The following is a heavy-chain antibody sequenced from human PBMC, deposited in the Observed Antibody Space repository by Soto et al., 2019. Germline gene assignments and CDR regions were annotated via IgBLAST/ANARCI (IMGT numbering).Heavy chain of an antibody. CDR3: ARGGYSYGMSWGYYYYYMEV. Sequence: PSETLSLTCTVSGGSISSGGYYWSWIRQHPGKGLEWIGYIYYSGSTYYNPSLKSRVTISVDTSKNQFSLKLSSVTAADTAVYYCARGGYSYGMSWGYYYYYMEVWGKGTTVTVSS. J-gene: IGHJ6*03. CDR2: IYYSGST. V-gene: IGHV4-39*01. D-gene: IGHD5-18*01. CDR1: GGSISSGGYY.